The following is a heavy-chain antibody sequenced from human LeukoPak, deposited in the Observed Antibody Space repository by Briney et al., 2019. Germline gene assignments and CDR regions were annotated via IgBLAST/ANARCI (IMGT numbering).Heavy chain of an antibody. CDR3: ATVRDIVVGGGPYYFDY. CDR2: INPHNGDT. D-gene: IGHD2-15*01. J-gene: IGHJ4*02. CDR1: GYTFIGYY. Sequence: GVSVTVSCKASGYTFIGYYLHWVRQARGQGLEGMGWINPHNGDTNYAQRFQGRVTMTRDTYITTAYMELNRLKSDDTAVYYCATVRDIVVGGGPYYFDYWGQGTLVTVSS. V-gene: IGHV1-2*02.